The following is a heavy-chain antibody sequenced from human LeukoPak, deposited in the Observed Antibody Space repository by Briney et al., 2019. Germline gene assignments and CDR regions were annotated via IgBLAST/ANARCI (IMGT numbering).Heavy chain of an antibody. CDR3: ARVKGYSIDQ. Sequence: GGSLRLSCAASGFAFNTYWMHRVRQAPGTGLVWVSRINGDGSSTSYADFVKGRFTISRDNAKNTLYLQMNSLRAEETAIYYCARVKGYSIDQWGQGTLVTVSS. CDR2: INGDGSST. D-gene: IGHD5-18*01. V-gene: IGHV3-74*01. CDR1: GFAFNTYW. J-gene: IGHJ5*02.